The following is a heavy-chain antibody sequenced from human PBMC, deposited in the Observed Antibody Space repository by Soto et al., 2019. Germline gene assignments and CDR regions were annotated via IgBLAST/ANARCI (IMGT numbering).Heavy chain of an antibody. CDR2: INPNSGGT. CDR3: ARGRIFEVVGLDY. V-gene: IGHV1-2*04. Sequence: QVQLVQSGAEVKKPGASVKVSCKASGYTFTAYYLYWVRQAPGQGLEWMGWINPNSGGTKYAQKFQGWVTMTRDTSINTASLEVSRLSSDDTAVYYCARGRIFEVVGLDYWGQGTVVTVSS. J-gene: IGHJ4*02. D-gene: IGHD3-3*01. CDR1: GYTFTAYY.